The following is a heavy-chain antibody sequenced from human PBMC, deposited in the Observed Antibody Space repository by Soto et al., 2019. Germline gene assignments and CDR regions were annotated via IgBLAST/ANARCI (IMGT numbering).Heavy chain of an antibody. J-gene: IGHJ6*03. CDR2: INSDGSST. V-gene: IGHV3-74*01. D-gene: IGHD2-15*01. Sequence: GGSLRLSCAAPGFTFSSYWMHWVRQAPGKGLVWVSRINSDGSSTSYADSVKGRFTISRDNAKNTLYLQMNSLRAEDTAVYYCARDGYCSGGSCYSDYYYYYYMDVWGKGTTVTVSS. CDR3: ARDGYCSGGSCYSDYYYYYYMDV. CDR1: GFTFSSYW.